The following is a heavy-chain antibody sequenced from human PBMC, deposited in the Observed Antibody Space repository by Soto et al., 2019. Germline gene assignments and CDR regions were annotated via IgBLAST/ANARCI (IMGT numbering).Heavy chain of an antibody. CDR1: GFTFSSYG. D-gene: IGHD2-8*01. V-gene: IGHV3-30*18. CDR2: ISYDGSNK. Sequence: QVQLVESGGGVVQPGRSLRLSCAASGFTFSSYGMHWVRQAPGKGLEWVAVISYDGSNKYYADSVKGRFTISRDNSKNTLYLQMNSLRAEDTAVYYCAKDPSCTNGVCSDYWGXXTXXXVSS. J-gene: IGHJ4*02. CDR3: AKDPSCTNGVCSDY.